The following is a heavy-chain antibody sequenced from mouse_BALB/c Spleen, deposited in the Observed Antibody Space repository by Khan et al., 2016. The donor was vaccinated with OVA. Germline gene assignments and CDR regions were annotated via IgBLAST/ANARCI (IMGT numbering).Heavy chain of an antibody. V-gene: IGHV1-77*01. Sequence: QVQLQQPGPELVKPGSSMKMSCKASGYTFTDYVLNWVKQSTGQGLEWIGQIFPGSGDTYYNEKFKDKATLTADKSSNTVYMHLGSLTSEDSAVLFCAGSGYGSLVYWGQRNTITGSS. D-gene: IGHD1-1*01. J-gene: IGHJ2*01. CDR3: AGSGYGSLVY. CDR2: IFPGSGDT. CDR1: GYTFTDYV.